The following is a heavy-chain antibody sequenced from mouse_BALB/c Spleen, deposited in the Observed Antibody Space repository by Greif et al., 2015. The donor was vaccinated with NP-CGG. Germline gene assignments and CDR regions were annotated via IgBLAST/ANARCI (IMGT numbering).Heavy chain of an antibody. CDR2: IWGGGST. D-gene: IGHD1-1*01. V-gene: IGHV2-2*02. CDR1: GFSLTSYG. J-gene: IGHJ4*01. Sequence: VQLQESGPGLVQPSQSLSITCTVSGFSLTSYGVHWVRQSPGKGLEWLGVIWGGGSTDYNAAFISRLSISKDNSKSQVFFKMNRLQANDTAIYYCARNYYGSSYYAMDYWGQGTSVTVSS. CDR3: ARNYYGSSYYAMDY.